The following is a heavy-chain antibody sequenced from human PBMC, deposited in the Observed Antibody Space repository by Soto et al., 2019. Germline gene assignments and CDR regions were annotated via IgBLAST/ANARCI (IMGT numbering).Heavy chain of an antibody. V-gene: IGHV6-1*01. CDR2: TYYRSKWYN. D-gene: IGHD6-13*01. CDR1: GDSVSSNSAA. J-gene: IGHJ5*02. CDR3: ARSLLVGSSWRTNWFDP. Sequence: SQTLSLTCAISGDSVSSNSAAWNWIRQSPSRGLEWLGRTYYRSKWYNDYAVSVKSRITINPDTSKNQFSLQLNSVTPEDTAVYYCARSLLVGSSWRTNWFDPWGQGTLVTVSS.